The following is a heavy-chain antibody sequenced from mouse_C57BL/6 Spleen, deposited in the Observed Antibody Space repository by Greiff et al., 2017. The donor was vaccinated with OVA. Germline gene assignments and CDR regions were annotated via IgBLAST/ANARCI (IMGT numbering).Heavy chain of an antibody. J-gene: IGHJ2*01. CDR1: GYTFTSYW. CDR2: IHPNSGST. CDR3: AYDSYYFDY. V-gene: IGHV1-64*01. D-gene: IGHD2-4*01. Sequence: QVQLKQPGAELVKPGASVKLSCKASGYTFTSYWMHWVKQRPGQGLEWIGMIHPNSGSTNYNEKFKSKATLTVDKSSSTAYMQLSSLTSEDSAVYYCAYDSYYFDYWGQGTTLTVSS.